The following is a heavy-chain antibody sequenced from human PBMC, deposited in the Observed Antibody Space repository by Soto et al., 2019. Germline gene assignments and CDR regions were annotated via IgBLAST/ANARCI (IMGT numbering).Heavy chain of an antibody. CDR2: IYYSGST. CDR1: GGSISSSSYY. D-gene: IGHD5-18*01. Sequence: QLQLQESGPGLVKPSETLSLTCTVSGGSISSSSYYWGWIRQPPGKGLEWIGSIYYSGSTYYNPSLKSRVTISVDTSKNQFSLKLSSVTAADTAVYYCAIPTAMVDNWFDPWGQGTLVTVSS. V-gene: IGHV4-39*01. CDR3: AIPTAMVDNWFDP. J-gene: IGHJ5*02.